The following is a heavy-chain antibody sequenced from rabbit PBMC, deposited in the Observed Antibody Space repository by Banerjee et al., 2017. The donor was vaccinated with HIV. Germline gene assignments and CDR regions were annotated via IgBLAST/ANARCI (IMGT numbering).Heavy chain of an antibody. D-gene: IGHD1-1*01. CDR3: ARIYVSSSLYAYAMDL. CDR2: INSSSGNT. Sequence: QEQLEESGGDLVKPEGSLTLTCTASGFSFSNNYVMCWVRQAPGKGLEWIACINSSSGNTVYARWAKGRFTISKTSSTTVTLQMTSLTAADTATYFCARIYVSSSLYAYAMDLWGPGTLVTVS. V-gene: IGHV1S45*01. J-gene: IGHJ6*01. CDR1: GFSFSNNYV.